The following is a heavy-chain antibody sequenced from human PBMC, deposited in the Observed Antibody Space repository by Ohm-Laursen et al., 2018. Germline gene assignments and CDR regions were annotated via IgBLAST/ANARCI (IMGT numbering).Heavy chain of an antibody. CDR1: GFTFSNYD. V-gene: IGHV3-23*01. D-gene: IGHD3-3*01. CDR3: AKDLVWSGRAGYFDY. J-gene: IGHJ4*02. Sequence: SLRLSCSASGFTFSNYDMHWVRQAPGKGLEWVSAISGSGGSTYYADSVKGRFTISRDNSKNTLYLQMNSLRAEDTAVYYCAKDLVWSGRAGYFDYWGQGTLVTVSS. CDR2: ISGSGGST.